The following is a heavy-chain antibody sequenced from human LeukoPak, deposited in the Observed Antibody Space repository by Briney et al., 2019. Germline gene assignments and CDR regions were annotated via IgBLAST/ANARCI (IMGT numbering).Heavy chain of an antibody. CDR2: IFYSGST. CDR1: GGSISTSSYY. CDR3: AKSNGYGLVDI. J-gene: IGHJ3*02. V-gene: IGHV4-39*07. D-gene: IGHD3-10*01. Sequence: SETLSLTCTVSGGSISTSSYYWGWVRQPPGKGQEWIGNIFYSGSTYYSPSLKSRVTISLDTSRNQFSLKLNSVTAADTAVYYCAKSNGYGLVDIWGRGTMVTVSS.